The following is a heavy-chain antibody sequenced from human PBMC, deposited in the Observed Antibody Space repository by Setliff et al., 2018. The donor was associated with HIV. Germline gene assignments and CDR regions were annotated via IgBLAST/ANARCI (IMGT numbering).Heavy chain of an antibody. V-gene: IGHV4-39*01. CDR3: ARGRYRSRWYASDHYYIDV. Sequence: SETLSLTCTVSGGSISSSSYYWGWIRQPPGKGLQWIGSIYYRGSTYYNPSLKSRVTISVDTSKNQFSLKLRSVTAADTALYYCARGRYRSRWYASDHYYIDVWGKGTTVNV. CDR1: GGSISSSSYY. J-gene: IGHJ6*03. CDR2: IYYRGST. D-gene: IGHD6-13*01.